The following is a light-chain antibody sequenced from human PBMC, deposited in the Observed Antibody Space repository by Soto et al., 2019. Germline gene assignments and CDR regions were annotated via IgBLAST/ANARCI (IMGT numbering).Light chain of an antibody. Sequence: QSALTQPASVSGSPGQSITISCTGTSTDVGVYNYVSWFQQHPGTVPKLIIYEVGKRPSGVSSRFSGSKSGNTASLTISGLQAEDEADYYCISYTTGSRWVFGGGTKVTV. J-gene: IGLJ3*02. CDR2: EVG. CDR1: STDVGVYNY. V-gene: IGLV2-14*01. CDR3: ISYTTGSRWV.